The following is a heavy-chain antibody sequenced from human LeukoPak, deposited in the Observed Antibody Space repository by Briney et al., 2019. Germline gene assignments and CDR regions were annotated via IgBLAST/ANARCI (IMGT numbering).Heavy chain of an antibody. D-gene: IGHD6-19*01. CDR3: ARSGVIAVAGH. V-gene: IGHV4-39*01. CDR1: GDSISTSSYY. CDR2: IYYSGST. Sequence: SETLSLTCSVSGDSISTSSYYWGWIRQPPGTGLEWIGTIYYSGSTYYNPSLTSRVTISVDTSKNQFSLKLSSVTAADTAVYYCARSGVIAVAGHWGQGTLVTVSS. J-gene: IGHJ4*02.